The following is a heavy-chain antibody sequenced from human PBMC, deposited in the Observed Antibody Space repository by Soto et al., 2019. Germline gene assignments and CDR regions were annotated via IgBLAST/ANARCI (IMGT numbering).Heavy chain of an antibody. CDR1: GFTFSSYW. CDR3: ARDPLAYCGGDCYTNNWFDP. CDR2: INSDGSST. V-gene: IGHV3-74*01. Sequence: PGGSLRLSCAASGFTFSSYWMHWVRQAPGKGLVWVSRINSDGSSTSYADSVKGRFTISRDNAKNTLYLQMNSLRAEDTAVYYYARDPLAYCGGDCYTNNWFDPWGQGTLVTVS. J-gene: IGHJ5*02. D-gene: IGHD2-21*02.